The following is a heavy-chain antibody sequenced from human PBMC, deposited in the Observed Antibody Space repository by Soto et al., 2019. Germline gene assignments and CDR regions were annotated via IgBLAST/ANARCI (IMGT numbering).Heavy chain of an antibody. Sequence: SETLSLTCTVSGGSISSYYWSWIRQPPGKGLEWIGYIYYSGSSDYNPSLKSRVTISVDTSKNQFSLKLSSVTAADTAVYYCARRYGGNFDYSGQGTLVTVSS. D-gene: IGHD2-15*01. V-gene: IGHV4-59*08. J-gene: IGHJ4*02. CDR2: IYYSGSS. CDR3: ARRYGGNFDY. CDR1: GGSISSYY.